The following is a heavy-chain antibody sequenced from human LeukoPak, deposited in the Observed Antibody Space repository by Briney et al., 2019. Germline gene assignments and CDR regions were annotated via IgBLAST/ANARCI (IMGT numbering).Heavy chain of an antibody. Sequence: GGSLRLSCAASGFTFNNFAMSWVRQTPGKGLEWVSAISGSDPGTYYADSVRGRFTISRDNSKNTLYLQMNSLRAEDTAVYYCAKGAQQLGYFDYWGQGTLVTVSS. J-gene: IGHJ4*02. D-gene: IGHD6-13*01. CDR2: ISGSDPGT. CDR1: GFTFNNFA. CDR3: AKGAQQLGYFDY. V-gene: IGHV3-23*01.